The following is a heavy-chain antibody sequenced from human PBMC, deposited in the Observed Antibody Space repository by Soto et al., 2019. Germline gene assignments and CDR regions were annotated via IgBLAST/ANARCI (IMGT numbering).Heavy chain of an antibody. CDR3: AGGGWLEGELSSGNFDY. CDR1: GFTFSDYY. CDR2: ISSSGSTI. Sequence: QVQLVESGGGLVKPGGSLRLSCAASGFTFSDYYMSWIRQAPGKGLEWVSYISSSGSTIYYADSVKGRFTISRDNAKNSLYLQMTGLGAEDTAVYYCAGGGWLEGELSSGNFDYWGQGTLVTVSS. J-gene: IGHJ4*02. D-gene: IGHD3-16*02. V-gene: IGHV3-11*01.